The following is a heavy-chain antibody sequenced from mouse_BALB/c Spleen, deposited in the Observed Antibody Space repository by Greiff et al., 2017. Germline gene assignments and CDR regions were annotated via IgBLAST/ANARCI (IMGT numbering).Heavy chain of an antibody. Sequence: VQLQQSGAELARPGASVKLSCKASGYTFTSYWMQWVKQRPGQGLEWIGAIYPGDGDTRYTQKFKGKATLTADKSSSTAYMQLSSLASEDSAVYYCARDDGYYNGYAMDYWGQGTSVTVSS. J-gene: IGHJ4*01. CDR2: IYPGDGDT. D-gene: IGHD2-3*01. CDR1: GYTFTSYW. V-gene: IGHV1-87*01. CDR3: ARDDGYYNGYAMDY.